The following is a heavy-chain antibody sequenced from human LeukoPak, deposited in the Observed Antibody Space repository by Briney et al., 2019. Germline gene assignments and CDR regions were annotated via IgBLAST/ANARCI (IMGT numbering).Heavy chain of an antibody. D-gene: IGHD1-7*01. J-gene: IGHJ5*02. V-gene: IGHV1-24*01. CDR3: ATALRYNWNYGWFDP. Sequence: ASVKVSCKVSGYTLTELSMHWVRQAPGKGLEWMGGFDPEDGETIYAQKFQGRVTMTEDTSTDTAYMELSSLRSEDTAMYYCATALRYNWNYGWFDPWGQGTLVTVSS. CDR1: GYTLTELS. CDR2: FDPEDGET.